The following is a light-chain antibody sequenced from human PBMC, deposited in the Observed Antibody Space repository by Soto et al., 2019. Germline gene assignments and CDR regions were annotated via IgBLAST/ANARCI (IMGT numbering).Light chain of an antibody. CDR2: DVS. J-gene: IGLJ1*01. CDR1: SSDVGGYNY. CDR3: SSYRSSSTV. V-gene: IGLV2-14*01. Sequence: QSVLTQPASVSGSPGQSITISCTGTSSDVGGYNYVSWYQQHPGKAPKLMIYDVSNRPSGVSNRFSGSKSGNTASLTISGLQAEDEADYYCSSYRSSSTVFGTGTKVTVL.